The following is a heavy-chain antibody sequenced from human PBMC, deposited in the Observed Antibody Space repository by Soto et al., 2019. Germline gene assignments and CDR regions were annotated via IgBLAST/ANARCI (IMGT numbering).Heavy chain of an antibody. Sequence: GASVKVSCKASGYTFTSYDINWVRQATGQGLEWMGWMNPNSGNTGYAQKFQGRVTMTRNTSISTAYMELSSLRSEYTAVYYCARGYYDFWSGYFSALGPHVSSIWFDPWGQGTLVTVSS. CDR1: GYTFTSYD. D-gene: IGHD3-3*01. J-gene: IGHJ5*02. V-gene: IGHV1-8*01. CDR3: ARGYYDFWSGYFSALGPHVSSIWFDP. CDR2: MNPNSGNT.